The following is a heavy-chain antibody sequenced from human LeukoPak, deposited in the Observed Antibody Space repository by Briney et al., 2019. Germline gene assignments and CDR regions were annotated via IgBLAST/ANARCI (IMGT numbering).Heavy chain of an antibody. J-gene: IGHJ4*02. D-gene: IGHD5-24*01. Sequence: PGGSLRLSCAASGFTFSDYHMNWIRQAPGKGLEWISYISPGGGTTYFADSVKGRFTISGDKAKNSLYLQMNSLRVEDTAVYYCARDYKYAFDNWGQGTLVTVSS. CDR1: GFTFSDYH. V-gene: IGHV3-11*04. CDR3: ARDYKYAFDN. CDR2: ISPGGGTT.